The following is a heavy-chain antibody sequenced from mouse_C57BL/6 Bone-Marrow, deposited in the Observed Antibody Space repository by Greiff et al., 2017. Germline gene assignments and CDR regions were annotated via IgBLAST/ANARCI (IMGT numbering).Heavy chain of an antibody. CDR2: ISDGGSYT. V-gene: IGHV5-4*01. D-gene: IGHD4-1*01. Sequence: EVKLVESGGGLVKPGGSLKLSCAASGFTFSSYAMSWVRQTPEKRLEWVATISDGGSYTYYPDNVKGRFTISRDNAKNNLYLQMSHLKSEDTAMYYCARDGTGTSGRDYWGQGTTLTVSS. J-gene: IGHJ2*01. CDR1: GFTFSSYA. CDR3: ARDGTGTSGRDY.